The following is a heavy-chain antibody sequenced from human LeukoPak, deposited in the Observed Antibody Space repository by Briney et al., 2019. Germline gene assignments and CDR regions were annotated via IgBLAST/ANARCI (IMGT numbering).Heavy chain of an antibody. V-gene: IGHV4-59*08. Sequence: SETLSLTCIVSGGSITDYYWSWIRQPPGKGLEWIGYIYYTGSTYYNPSLMSRVTISADTSKNQFSLKLSSVTAADTAVYYCAALLTYCSGGSCPFDNWGQGTLVTVSS. D-gene: IGHD2-15*01. CDR3: AALLTYCSGGSCPFDN. J-gene: IGHJ4*02. CDR2: IYYTGST. CDR1: GGSITDYY.